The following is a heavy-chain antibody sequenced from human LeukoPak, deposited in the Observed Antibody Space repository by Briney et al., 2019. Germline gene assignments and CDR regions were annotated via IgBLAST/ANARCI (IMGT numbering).Heavy chain of an antibody. D-gene: IGHD2-2*01. V-gene: IGHV4-34*01. Sequence: SETLSLTCAVYGGSFSGYYWSWIRQPPGKGLEWIGEINHSGSTNYNPSLKSRVTISVDTSKNQFSLKLSSVTAADTAVYYCARGRRLCSSTSCQHEYYYYYYMDVWGKGTTVTVSS. CDR1: GGSFSGYY. CDR3: ARGRRLCSSTSCQHEYYYYYYMDV. J-gene: IGHJ6*03. CDR2: INHSGST.